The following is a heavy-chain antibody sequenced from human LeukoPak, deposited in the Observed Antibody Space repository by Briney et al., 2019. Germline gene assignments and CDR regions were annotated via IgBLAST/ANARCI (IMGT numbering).Heavy chain of an antibody. Sequence: PSETLSLTCTVYGGSISSSSYYWGWIRQPPGKGLEWIGSIYYSGSTYYNPSLKSRVTISVDTSKNQFSLKLSPVTAADAAEYCGARHGIVGATVYYGGQGTLVTVSA. CDR2: IYYSGST. CDR1: GGSISSSSYY. J-gene: IGHJ4*02. CDR3: ARHGIVGATVYY. D-gene: IGHD1-26*01. V-gene: IGHV4-39*01.